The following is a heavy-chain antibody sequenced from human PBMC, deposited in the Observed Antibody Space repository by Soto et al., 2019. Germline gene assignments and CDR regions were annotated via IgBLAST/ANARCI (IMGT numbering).Heavy chain of an antibody. CDR1: GGTFSSYA. V-gene: IGHV1-69*13. Sequence: GASVKVSCKASGGTFSSYAISWVRQAPGQGLEWMGGIIPIFGTANYAQKFQGRVTITADESTSTAYMELSGLRSEDTAVYYCARHAAVVLMDYYGMDVWGQGTTVTVSS. D-gene: IGHD2-8*01. CDR2: IIPIFGTA. CDR3: ARHAAVVLMDYYGMDV. J-gene: IGHJ6*02.